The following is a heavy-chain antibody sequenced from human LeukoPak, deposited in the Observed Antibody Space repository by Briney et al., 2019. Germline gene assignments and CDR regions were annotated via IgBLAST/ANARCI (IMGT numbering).Heavy chain of an antibody. CDR3: ARKDFSSGSFTY. V-gene: IGHV3-11*04. CDR2: IGLHGYPL. Sequence: RGSLRLSCAVSGFTFNIYYMSCIRQAPGKGLEWISYIGLHGYPLDYAVSVKGRFTISRDNAQNSLYLDMSSLRAEDTAVYYCARKDFSSGSFTYWGQGTLVTVSS. J-gene: IGHJ4*02. CDR1: GFTFNIYY. D-gene: IGHD3-22*01.